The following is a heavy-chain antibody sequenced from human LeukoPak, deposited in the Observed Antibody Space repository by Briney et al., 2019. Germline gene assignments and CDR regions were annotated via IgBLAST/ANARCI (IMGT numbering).Heavy chain of an antibody. CDR3: AGFSSSSPYYYYYMDV. V-gene: IGHV1-69*01. CDR2: IIPIFGTA. Sequence: GSSVKVSCKASGGTFISYAISWVRQAPGQGLEWMGGIIPIFGTANYAQKFQGRVTITADESTSTAYMELSSLRSEDTAVYYCAGFSSSSPYYYYYMDVWGKGTTVTVSS. CDR1: GGTFISYA. J-gene: IGHJ6*03. D-gene: IGHD6-6*01.